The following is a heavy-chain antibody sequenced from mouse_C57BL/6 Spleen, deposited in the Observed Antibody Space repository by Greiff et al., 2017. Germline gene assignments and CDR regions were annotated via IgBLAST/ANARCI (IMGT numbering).Heavy chain of an antibody. CDR3: AISVSTVVATDWYFDV. V-gene: IGHV1-74*01. CDR2: IHPSDSDT. Sequence: VQLQQPGAELVKPGASVKVSCKASGYTFTSYWMHWVKQRPGQGLEWIGRIHPSDSDTNYNQQFKGKATLTVDKSSSTAYMQLSSLTSEDSAVYYCAISVSTVVATDWYFDVWGTGTTVTGAS. CDR1: GYTFTSYW. J-gene: IGHJ1*03. D-gene: IGHD1-1*01.